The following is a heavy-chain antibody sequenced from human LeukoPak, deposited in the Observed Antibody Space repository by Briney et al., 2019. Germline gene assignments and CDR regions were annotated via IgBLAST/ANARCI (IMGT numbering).Heavy chain of an antibody. V-gene: IGHV3-20*04. CDR2: INWNGGST. J-gene: IGHJ4*02. Sequence: GGSLTLSCAASGFTFDDYGMSWVRQAPGKGLEWVSGINWNGGSTGYADSVKGRFTIARDNAKNSLYLQMNSLRAEDTALYYCARVNYYYDSSGSYEFDYWGQGTLVTVSS. CDR3: ARVNYYYDSSGSYEFDY. CDR1: GFTFDDYG. D-gene: IGHD3-22*01.